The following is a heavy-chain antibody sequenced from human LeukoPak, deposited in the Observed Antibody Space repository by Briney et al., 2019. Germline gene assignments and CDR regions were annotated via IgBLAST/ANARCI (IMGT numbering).Heavy chain of an antibody. Sequence: GGSLRLSCAASGFTFSSYAMTWVRQAPGKGLQWVSAVSGSGAHTYYADSVKGRFTISRDNSRYTLHLQMNSLRAEDTAIYICAKDGGAYPYFLDVWGKGTTVIVSS. J-gene: IGHJ6*03. D-gene: IGHD2-15*01. V-gene: IGHV3-23*01. CDR2: VSGSGAHT. CDR1: GFTFSSYA. CDR3: AKDGGAYPYFLDV.